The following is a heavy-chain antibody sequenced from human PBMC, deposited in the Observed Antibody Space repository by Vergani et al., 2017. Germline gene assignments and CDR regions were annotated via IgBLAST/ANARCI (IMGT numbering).Heavy chain of an antibody. CDR2: ISSSSSYI. CDR3: ARDTRGYSYGYFY. D-gene: IGHD5-18*01. J-gene: IGHJ4*02. CDR1: GFTFSSYS. V-gene: IGHV3-21*01. Sequence: EVQLVESGGGLVKPGGSLRLSCAASGFTFSSYSMNWVRQAPGKGLEWVSSISSSSSYIYYADSVKGRFTISRDNAKNSLYLQMNSLRAEDTAVYYCARDTRGYSYGYFYWGQGTLVTVSS.